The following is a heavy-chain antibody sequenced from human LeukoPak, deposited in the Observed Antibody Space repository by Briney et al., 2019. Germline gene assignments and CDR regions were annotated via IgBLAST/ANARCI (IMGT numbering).Heavy chain of an antibody. Sequence: GASVKVSCKASGYTFISFYMHWVRQAPGQGLEWMGIINPSGGSTSYAQKFQGRVTMTRDTSTSTVYMELSSLRSEDTAVYYCVRGSGGNFDYWGQGTLVTVSS. D-gene: IGHD6-25*01. J-gene: IGHJ4*02. CDR3: VRGSGGNFDY. CDR2: INPSGGST. CDR1: GYTFISFY. V-gene: IGHV1-46*03.